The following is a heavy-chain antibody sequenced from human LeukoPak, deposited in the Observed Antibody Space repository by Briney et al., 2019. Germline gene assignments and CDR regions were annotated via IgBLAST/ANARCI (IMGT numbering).Heavy chain of an antibody. J-gene: IGHJ4*02. CDR2: ISSSSSTI. CDR3: ARGKFAFGGVIVTPDY. V-gene: IGHV3-48*04. Sequence: PGGSLRLSCAASGFTFSSYSMNWVRQAPGKGLEWVSYISSSSSTIYYADSVKGRFTISRDNAKNSLYLQMNSLRAEDTAVYYCARGKFAFGGVIVTPDYWGQGTLVTVSS. D-gene: IGHD3-16*02. CDR1: GFTFSSYS.